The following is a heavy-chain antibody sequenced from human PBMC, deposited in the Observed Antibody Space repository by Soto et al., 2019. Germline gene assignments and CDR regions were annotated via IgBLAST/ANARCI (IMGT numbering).Heavy chain of an antibody. J-gene: IGHJ5*02. D-gene: IGHD2-15*01. CDR3: ARGFCSGGSCYRWFDP. CDR2: INHSGST. V-gene: IGHV4-34*01. CDR1: GGSFSGYY. Sequence: PSETLSLTCAVYGGSFSGYYWSWIRQPPGKGLEWIGEINHSGSTNYNPSLKSRVTISVDTSKNQFSLKTTSVTAADTAVYYCARGFCSGGSCYRWFDPWGQGTLVTVSS.